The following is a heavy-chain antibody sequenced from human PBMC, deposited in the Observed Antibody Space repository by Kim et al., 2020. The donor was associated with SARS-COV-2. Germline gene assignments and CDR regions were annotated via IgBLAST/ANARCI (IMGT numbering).Heavy chain of an antibody. J-gene: IGHJ4*02. Sequence: SETLSLTCTVSGGSISSYYWSWIRQPPGKGLEWIGYIYYSGSTNYNPSLKSRVTISVDTSKNQFSLKLSSVTAADTAVYYCARVTRSDPMMGSSGYLGPGGDYYFDYWGQGTLVTVSS. V-gene: IGHV4-59*01. D-gene: IGHD3-22*01. CDR1: GGSISSYY. CDR3: ARVTRSDPMMGSSGYLGPGGDYYFDY. CDR2: IYYSGST.